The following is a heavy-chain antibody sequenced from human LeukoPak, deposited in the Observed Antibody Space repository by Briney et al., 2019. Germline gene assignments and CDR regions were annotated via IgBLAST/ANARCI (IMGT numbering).Heavy chain of an antibody. CDR2: VKEDGSQK. CDR3: AREAY. CDR1: GFTFSRYW. J-gene: IGHJ4*02. V-gene: IGHV3-7*03. Sequence: GGSLRLSCAASGFTFSRYWMSWVRQAPGKGLEWVASVKEDGSQKNYADTVEGRFTISRDNAKKSLVLQMNSLRVEDTAIYHCAREAYWGPGTLVTVSS.